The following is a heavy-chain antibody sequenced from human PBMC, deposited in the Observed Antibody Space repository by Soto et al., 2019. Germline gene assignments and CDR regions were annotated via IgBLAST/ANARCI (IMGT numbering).Heavy chain of an antibody. CDR3: AKRRYYYDSSGYYYFDY. J-gene: IGHJ4*02. CDR2: ISGSGGST. CDR1: GFTFSSYA. D-gene: IGHD3-22*01. Sequence: GGSLRLSCAASGFTFSSYAMSWVRPAPGKGLEWVSAISGSGGSTNYANSVKGRFTISTDNSKNTLYLQMNSLRAEDTAVYYCAKRRYYYDSSGYYYFDYWGQGTLVTVSS. V-gene: IGHV3-23*01.